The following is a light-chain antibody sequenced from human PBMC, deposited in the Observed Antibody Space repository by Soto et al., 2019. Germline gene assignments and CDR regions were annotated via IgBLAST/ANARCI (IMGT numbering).Light chain of an antibody. Sequence: DIQMTQSPSSLSASVGDRVTITCRASQSISSYLNWYQQKPGKAPKLLIYAASSLQSGVPSRFSGSGSGTDFTLTISSLQPEDFATYYCQQSYSTPFTFGPGIQVDIK. V-gene: IGKV1-39*01. CDR3: QQSYSTPFT. CDR1: QSISSY. CDR2: AAS. J-gene: IGKJ3*01.